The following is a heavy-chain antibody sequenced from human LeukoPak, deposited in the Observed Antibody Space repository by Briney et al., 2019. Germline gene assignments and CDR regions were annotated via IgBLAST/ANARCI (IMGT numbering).Heavy chain of an antibody. V-gene: IGHV3-23*01. CDR1: GFTFSSYA. CDR2: ISGRDGST. D-gene: IGHD3-3*01. CDR3: ARGGGRYYDFWSGYDDY. J-gene: IGHJ4*02. Sequence: GGSLRLSCAASGFTFSSYAMSWVRQAPGKGLEWVSGISGRDGSTYDADSVKGRFTISRDNSKNTLYLQMNSLRAEDTAVYYCARGGGRYYDFWSGYDDYWGQGTLVTVSS.